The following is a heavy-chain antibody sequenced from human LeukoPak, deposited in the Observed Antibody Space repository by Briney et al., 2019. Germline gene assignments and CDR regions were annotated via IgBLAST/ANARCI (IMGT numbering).Heavy chain of an antibody. CDR1: GGSFSGYH. CDR2: INHSGST. V-gene: IGHV4-34*01. J-gene: IGHJ4*02. Sequence: SETLSLTCAVYGGSFSGYHWSWIRQPPGKGLEWIGEINHSGSTNYNPSLKSRVTISVDTSKNQFSLKLSSVTAADTAVYYCASGSLRSDIDYWGQGTLVTVSS. D-gene: IGHD2-15*01. CDR3: ASGSLRSDIDY.